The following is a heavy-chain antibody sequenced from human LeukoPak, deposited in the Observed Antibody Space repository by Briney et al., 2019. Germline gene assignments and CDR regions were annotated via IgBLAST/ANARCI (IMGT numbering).Heavy chain of an antibody. CDR1: GFTFSTYW. Sequence: GGSLRLSCAVSGFTFSTYWMNWVRQPPGKGLEWVAHVKQGGSRKYYVDSVKGRFTISRDNARNSLYLEMNSLRVEDTAVYYCARDWGDESRGQFDAFDIWGQGTRVTVSA. V-gene: IGHV3-7*04. CDR3: ARDWGDESRGQFDAFDI. J-gene: IGHJ3*02. CDR2: VKQGGSRK. D-gene: IGHD3-16*01.